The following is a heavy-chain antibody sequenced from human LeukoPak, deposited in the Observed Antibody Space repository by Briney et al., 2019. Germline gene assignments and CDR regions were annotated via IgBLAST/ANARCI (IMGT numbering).Heavy chain of an antibody. CDR3: AKSLVVIRGGYFFDY. D-gene: IGHD3-22*01. CDR1: GFTFSSYA. V-gene: IGHV3-23*01. J-gene: IGHJ4*02. Sequence: GGSLRLSCAASGFTFSSYAMSWVRQAPGKGLEWVSTVSFSGGNTYFADSVKGRFTISRGNSNNTLYLQMNSLRAEDTAVYYCAKSLVVIRGGYFFDYWGQGTLVTVSS. CDR2: VSFSGGNT.